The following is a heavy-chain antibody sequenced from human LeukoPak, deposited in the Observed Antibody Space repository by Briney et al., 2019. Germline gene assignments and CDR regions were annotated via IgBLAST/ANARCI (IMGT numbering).Heavy chain of an antibody. Sequence: PGGSLRLSCAASGFTVSRSYMIWARQAPGKGLEWVSVIYSGGTTYYADSVKGRFTISRDNSKNTLYLQMNSLRAEDTAVYYCARGPVRGYYYWVDYWGQGTLVTVSS. CDR1: GFTVSRSY. J-gene: IGHJ4*02. V-gene: IGHV3-53*01. CDR2: IYSGGTT. D-gene: IGHD3-22*01. CDR3: ARGPVRGYYYWVDY.